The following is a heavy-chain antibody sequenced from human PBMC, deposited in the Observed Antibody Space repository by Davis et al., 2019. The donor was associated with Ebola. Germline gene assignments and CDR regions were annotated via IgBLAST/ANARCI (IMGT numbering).Heavy chain of an antibody. J-gene: IGHJ4*02. D-gene: IGHD3-3*01. CDR2: TYYASKWNS. V-gene: IGHV6-1*01. Sequence: HSQTLSLTCAISGDSVPLNSAAWIWIRQSPSRGLECLGRTYYASKWNSEYAVSVKSRITVNPDTSKNQFSLQLNSVTPEDTAVYYCARLAWRPKGFDYWGQGTLVTVSS. CDR3: ARLAWRPKGFDY. CDR1: GDSVPLNSAA.